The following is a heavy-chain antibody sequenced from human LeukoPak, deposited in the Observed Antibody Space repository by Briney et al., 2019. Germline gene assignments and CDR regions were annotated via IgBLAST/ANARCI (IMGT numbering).Heavy chain of an antibody. Sequence: GGSLRLSCAASGFTFSSYAMHWVRQAPGKGLEWVAVISYDGSNKYYAGSVKGRFTISRDNSKNTLYLQMNSLRAEDTAVYYCARDCIPAYYYGMDVWGQGTTVTVSS. D-gene: IGHD2-21*01. CDR3: ARDCIPAYYYGMDV. CDR1: GFTFSSYA. V-gene: IGHV3-30-3*01. CDR2: ISYDGSNK. J-gene: IGHJ6*02.